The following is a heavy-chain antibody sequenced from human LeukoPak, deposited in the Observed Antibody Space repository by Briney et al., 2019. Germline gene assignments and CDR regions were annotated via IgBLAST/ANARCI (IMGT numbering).Heavy chain of an antibody. J-gene: IGHJ4*02. V-gene: IGHV3-23*01. CDR1: VFTFSSYA. Sequence: GGSLRLSCAASVFTFSSYAMSWVRQAPEKGLEWVSAIRGSGGSTYYADSVKGRFTISRDNSKNTLYLQMNSLRAEDTAVYYCAKRRVGAYLDYWGQGTLVTVSS. CDR2: IRGSGGST. CDR3: AKRRVGAYLDY. D-gene: IGHD1-26*01.